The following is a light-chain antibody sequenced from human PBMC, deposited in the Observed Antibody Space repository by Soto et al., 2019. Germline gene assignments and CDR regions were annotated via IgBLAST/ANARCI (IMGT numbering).Light chain of an antibody. J-gene: IGLJ1*01. CDR2: EVS. CDR3: SSHGGSNNFYV. V-gene: IGLV2-8*01. CDR1: SSDVGAYNY. Sequence: QFFLTQPPSASGSPGQSVTISCTGTSSDVGAYNYVSWYQQHPGKAPKLMIFEVSKRPSGVPDRFSASKSGNTASLTVSRLQAEDEADYYCSSHGGSNNFYVFGTGTKVTVL.